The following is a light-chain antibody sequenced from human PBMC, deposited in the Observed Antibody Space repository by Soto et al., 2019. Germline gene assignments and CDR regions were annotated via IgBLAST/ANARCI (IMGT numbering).Light chain of an antibody. J-gene: IGLJ1*01. V-gene: IGLV2-14*01. CDR2: EVT. Sequence: QSALTPPASVSGSPGQSITISCTATSSDVGSFNYVSWYQHHPGKAPKLMIYEVTSRPSGVSNRFSGSKSGNTASLTISGLQAEDEADYYCVSYATSTTLYVFGSGTKVTVL. CDR3: VSYATSTTLYV. CDR1: SSDVGSFNY.